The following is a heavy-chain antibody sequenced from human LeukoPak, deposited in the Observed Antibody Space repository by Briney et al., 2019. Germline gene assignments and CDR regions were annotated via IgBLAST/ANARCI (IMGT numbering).Heavy chain of an antibody. J-gene: IGHJ6*03. CDR1: GGTFISYA. CDR2: IIPIFGTA. CDR3: ARDQRSSSSPYYYYYYMDV. Sequence: SVKVSCKACGGTFISYAISWVRQAPGQGLEWMGRIIPIFGTANYAQKFQGRVTITTDESTSTAYMELSSLRSEDTAVYYCARDQRSSSSPYYYYYYMDVWGKGTTVTVSS. D-gene: IGHD6-6*01. V-gene: IGHV1-69*05.